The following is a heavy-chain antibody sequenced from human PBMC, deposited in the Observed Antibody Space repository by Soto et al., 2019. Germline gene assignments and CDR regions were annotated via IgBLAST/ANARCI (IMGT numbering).Heavy chain of an antibody. CDR2: INPNSGGT. CDR1: GYTFTGYY. J-gene: IGHJ6*03. Sequence: GASVKVRCKASGYTFTGYYMHWVRQAPGQGLEWMGWINPNSGGTNYAQKFQGWVTMTRDTSISTAYMELSRLRSDDTAVYYCARDFCSGGSCYSVSNYMDVWGKGTTVTVSS. V-gene: IGHV1-2*04. D-gene: IGHD2-15*01. CDR3: ARDFCSGGSCYSVSNYMDV.